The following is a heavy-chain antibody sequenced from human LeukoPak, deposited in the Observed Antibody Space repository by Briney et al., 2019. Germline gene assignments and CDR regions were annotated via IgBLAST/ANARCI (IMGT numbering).Heavy chain of an antibody. Sequence: GGSLRLSCAASGFTFSSYAMSWVRQAPEKGLEWVSAISGSGGSTYYADSVKGRFTISRDNSKNTLYLQMNSLRAEDTAVYYCAKEVFSGTFQPYGDYWGQGTLVTVSS. CDR2: ISGSGGST. V-gene: IGHV3-23*01. CDR3: AKEVFSGTFQPYGDY. J-gene: IGHJ4*02. D-gene: IGHD1-26*01. CDR1: GFTFSSYA.